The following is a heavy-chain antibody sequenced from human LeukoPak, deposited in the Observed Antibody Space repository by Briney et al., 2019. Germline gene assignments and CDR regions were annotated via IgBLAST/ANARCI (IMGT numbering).Heavy chain of an antibody. CDR3: ARVAVDTAMVPLGDYYYYMDV. J-gene: IGHJ6*03. Sequence: PSETLSLTCTVSGGSISSYYWSWIRQPPGKGLEWIGYIYYSGSTNYNPSLKSRVTISVDTSKNQFSLKVSSVTAADTAVYYCARVAVDTAMVPLGDYYYYMDVWGKGTTVTVSS. CDR1: GGSISSYY. CDR2: IYYSGST. V-gene: IGHV4-59*01. D-gene: IGHD5-18*01.